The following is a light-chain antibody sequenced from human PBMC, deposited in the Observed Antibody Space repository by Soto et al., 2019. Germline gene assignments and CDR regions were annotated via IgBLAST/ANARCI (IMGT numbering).Light chain of an antibody. J-gene: IGKJ5*01. CDR2: DDS. CDR1: QGISNY. Sequence: DIHMTQSPSSLSASVGDIVSITCQAGQGISNYLNWYQQKTGKAPKLLIYDDSNLDTGVPSRLTGSGSGTDFNFTITRLQSEDVATYYCQKYASLPITCGQGTRLEIK. V-gene: IGKV1-33*01. CDR3: QKYASLPIT.